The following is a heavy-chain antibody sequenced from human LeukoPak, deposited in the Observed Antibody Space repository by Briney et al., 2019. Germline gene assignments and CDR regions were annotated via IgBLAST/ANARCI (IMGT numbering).Heavy chain of an antibody. CDR1: GASVSSYY. D-gene: IGHD2-21*02. Sequence: SETLSLTWTVSGASVSSYYWSWMRQPPGKGLEWIGYIYFSENTIYNPSLRSRLTISVDTSKNQFSLKLSSVTAADTAVYYCAACLRGGDCFSFDYWGRGTLVTVSS. V-gene: IGHV4-59*02. CDR3: AACLRGGDCFSFDY. J-gene: IGHJ4*02. CDR2: IYFSENT.